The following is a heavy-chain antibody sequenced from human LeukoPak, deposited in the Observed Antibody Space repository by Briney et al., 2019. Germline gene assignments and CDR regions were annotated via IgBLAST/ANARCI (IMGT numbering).Heavy chain of an antibody. CDR3: ANGAKGRYFFYYMDV. V-gene: IGHV1-18*01. J-gene: IGHJ6*03. Sequence: ASVSVSCKTSGYTDNRFGIAWVRQAPGQGLEWIGWISSDNGNTQYADKLQGRVSMTTDRSTNTAYMEVTSLRSDDTAVYFCANGAKGRYFFYYMDVWGKGTTVTVSS. CDR2: ISSDNGNT. CDR1: GYTDNRFG. D-gene: IGHD5-24*01.